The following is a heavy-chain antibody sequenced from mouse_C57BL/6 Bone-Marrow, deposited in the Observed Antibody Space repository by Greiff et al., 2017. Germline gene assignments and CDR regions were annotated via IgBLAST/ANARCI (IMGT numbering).Heavy chain of an antibody. CDR3: ARCLMDYDWCAY. CDR2: IYPRDGST. V-gene: IGHV1-85*01. CDR1: GYTFTSYD. D-gene: IGHD2-4*01. J-gene: IGHJ3*01. Sequence: QVQLQQSGPELVKPGASVKLSCKASGYTFTSYDINWVKQRPGQGLEWIGWIYPRDGSTTYNEKFKGKATLTVDTSSSTAYMELHSLTSEDSAVYFCARCLMDYDWCAYWGQGTLVTVSA.